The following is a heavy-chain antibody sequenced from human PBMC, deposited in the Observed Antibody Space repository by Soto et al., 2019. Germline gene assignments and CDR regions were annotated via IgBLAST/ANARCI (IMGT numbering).Heavy chain of an antibody. D-gene: IGHD3-9*01. J-gene: IGHJ4*02. CDR2: IYYSGST. Sequence: SETLSLTCTVSGGSISSGGYYWSWIRQHPGKGLEWIGYIYYSGSTYYNPSLKSRVTISVDTSKNQFSLKLSSVTAADTAVYYCAREEVGDILTGYVFDYWGQGTLVTVSS. CDR1: GGSISSGGYY. V-gene: IGHV4-31*03. CDR3: AREEVGDILTGYVFDY.